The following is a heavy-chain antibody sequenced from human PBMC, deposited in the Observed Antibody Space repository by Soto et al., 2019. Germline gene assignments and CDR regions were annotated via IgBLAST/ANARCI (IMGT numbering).Heavy chain of an antibody. Sequence: GGSLRLSCAASGLTVSGSYMSWFRQAPGKGLQWVSVIYSAGSTDYANSVKGRFTISRDISTNMVYLQMSSLTDEDTAVYYCARAREPEYSSAIFFDFWGQGALVTVSS. CDR3: ARAREPEYSSAIFFDF. CDR1: GLTVSGSY. D-gene: IGHD5-18*01. V-gene: IGHV3-53*01. J-gene: IGHJ4*02. CDR2: IYSAGST.